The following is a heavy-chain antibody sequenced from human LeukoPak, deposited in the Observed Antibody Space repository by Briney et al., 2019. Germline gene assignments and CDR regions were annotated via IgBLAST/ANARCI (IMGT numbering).Heavy chain of an antibody. V-gene: IGHV4-59*08. D-gene: IGHD4-17*01. J-gene: IGHJ4*02. CDR3: ARHDYGDTPPDY. CDR2: IYYSGST. CDR1: GGSISSYY. Sequence: SETLSLTCTVSGGSISSYYWSWIRQPPGKGLEWIGYIYYSGSTNYNPSLKSRVTISVDTSKNQFSLRLNSVTAADTAVYYCARHDYGDTPPDYWGQGTLVTVSS.